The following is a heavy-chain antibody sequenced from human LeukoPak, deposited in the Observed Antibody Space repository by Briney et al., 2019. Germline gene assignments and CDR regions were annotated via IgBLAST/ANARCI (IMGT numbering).Heavy chain of an antibody. CDR3: ASVVHGIDWYFDL. J-gene: IGHJ2*01. Sequence: GGSLRLSCAASEFTLSSYAMHWVRQAPGKGLEWVAVISYDGSNKYYADSVKGRFTISRDNSKNTLYLQMNSLRAEDTAVYYCASVVHGIDWYFDLWGRGPLVTVSS. CDR1: EFTLSSYA. CDR2: ISYDGSNK. D-gene: IGHD1-1*01. V-gene: IGHV3-30*04.